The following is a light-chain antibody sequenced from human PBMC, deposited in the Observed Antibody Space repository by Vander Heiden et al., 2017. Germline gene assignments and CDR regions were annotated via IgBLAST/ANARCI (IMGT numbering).Light chain of an antibody. J-gene: IGLJ3*02. Sequence: SYVLPQPPSVSVAPGQTARITCGGNKIGSKSVHWYQQKPGQAPVLVVCDDSDRPSGIPERFSGANSGNSATLTISRVEAGDEADYYCQVWDTSSDSGVFGGGTKLTVL. CDR3: QVWDTSSDSGV. V-gene: IGLV3-21*02. CDR1: KIGSKS. CDR2: DDS.